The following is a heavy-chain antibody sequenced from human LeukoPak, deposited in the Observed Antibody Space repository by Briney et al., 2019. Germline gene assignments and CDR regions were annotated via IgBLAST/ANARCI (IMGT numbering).Heavy chain of an antibody. Sequence: PGGSLRLSCSVSGFTFSSYAMHWVRQAPGKGLELVSVIYSGGSTKYADSVKGRFTISRDKSKNTLYLQMNNLRAEDTAVYYCARVVDTVIWPGWFDPWGQGTLVTVSS. CDR3: ARVVDTVIWPGWFDP. V-gene: IGHV3-53*01. CDR1: GFTFSSYA. CDR2: IYSGGST. D-gene: IGHD5-18*01. J-gene: IGHJ5*02.